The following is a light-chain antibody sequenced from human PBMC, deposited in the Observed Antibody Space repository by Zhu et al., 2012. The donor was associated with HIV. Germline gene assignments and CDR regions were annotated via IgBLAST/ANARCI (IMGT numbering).Light chain of an antibody. Sequence: DVQMTQSPSFVSASVGDHVTITCRASQGIRKSLAWYQQKPGEVPNLLVYGASILHSGVPYHFYGSGSGTDFTLAIANLQPEDVATYYCQQYDDLPITFGPGTKVNL. V-gene: IGKV1-27*01. CDR3: QQYDDLPIT. CDR2: GAS. J-gene: IGKJ3*01. CDR1: QGIRKS.